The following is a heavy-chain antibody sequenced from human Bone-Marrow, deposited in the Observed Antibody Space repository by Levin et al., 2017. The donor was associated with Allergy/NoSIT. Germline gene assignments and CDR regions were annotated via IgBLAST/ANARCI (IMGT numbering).Heavy chain of an antibody. CDR3: VCFRGGY. J-gene: IGHJ4*02. Sequence: GGSLRLSCAASGFTFSSYWMYWVRQAPGKGLVWVSRIDSDGSSTTYADSVKGRFTISRDNAKNTLYLQLNSLRAEDTAVYYCVCFRGGYWGQGTLVTVSS. D-gene: IGHD3-16*01. CDR1: GFTFSSYW. CDR2: IDSDGSST. V-gene: IGHV3-74*01.